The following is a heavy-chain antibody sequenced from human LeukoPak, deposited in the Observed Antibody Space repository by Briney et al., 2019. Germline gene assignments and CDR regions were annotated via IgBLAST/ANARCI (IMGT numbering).Heavy chain of an antibody. Sequence: GGSLRLSCADSGFTFSSYSMNWVRQAPGKGLEWVSSISSSSSYIYYADSVKGRFTISRDNAKSSLYLQMNSLRAEDTAVYYCARDVGDIVVVPAAKRGYWGQGTLVTVSS. CDR1: GFTFSSYS. CDR3: ARDVGDIVVVPAAKRGY. CDR2: ISSSSSYI. J-gene: IGHJ4*02. D-gene: IGHD2-2*01. V-gene: IGHV3-21*01.